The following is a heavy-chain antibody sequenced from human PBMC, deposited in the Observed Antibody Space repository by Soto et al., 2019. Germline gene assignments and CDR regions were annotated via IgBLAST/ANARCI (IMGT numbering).Heavy chain of an antibody. Sequence: SETLSLTCTVSGGSISSYYWSWIRQPPGKGLEWIGYIYYSGSTNYNPSAKSRGTISVDTSKNQFSLKLNSVTAADTAVYYCARLPRLEWLSNYYYYMDVWGKGTTVTVSS. CDR1: GGSISSYY. V-gene: IGHV4-59*08. D-gene: IGHD3-3*01. J-gene: IGHJ6*03. CDR3: ARLPRLEWLSNYYYYMDV. CDR2: IYYSGST.